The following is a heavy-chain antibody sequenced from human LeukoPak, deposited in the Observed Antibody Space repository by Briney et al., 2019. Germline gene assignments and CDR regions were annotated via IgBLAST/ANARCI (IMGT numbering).Heavy chain of an antibody. D-gene: IGHD3-10*01. CDR1: GYIFVGYY. V-gene: IGHV1-2*02. J-gene: IGHJ4*02. Sequence: ASVKVSCKTSGYIFVGYYMHWVRQAPGEGLEWMGWINPNGGVTNYAQKFQGRVTLTRDTSSSTGYMEMNSLSSDDTAIYYCTRGGLGELFDFWGQGTLVAASS. CDR3: TRGGLGELFDF. CDR2: INPNGGVT.